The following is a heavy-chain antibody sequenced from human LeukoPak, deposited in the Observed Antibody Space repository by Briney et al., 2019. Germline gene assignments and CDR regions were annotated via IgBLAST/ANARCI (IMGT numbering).Heavy chain of an antibody. CDR3: ARGSGWRFPYYYYYMDV. D-gene: IGHD6-19*01. V-gene: IGHV4-34*01. CDR1: GGSFSGYY. Sequence: SETLSLTCAVYGGSFSGYYWSWIRQPPGKGLEWIGEINHSGSTNYNPSLKSRVTISVDTSKNQFSLKLSSVTAADTAVYYCARGSGWRFPYYYYYMDVWGKGTTVTISS. J-gene: IGHJ6*03. CDR2: INHSGST.